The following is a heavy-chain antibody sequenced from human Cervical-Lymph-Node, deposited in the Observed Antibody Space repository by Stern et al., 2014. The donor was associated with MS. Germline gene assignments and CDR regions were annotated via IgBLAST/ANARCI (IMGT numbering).Heavy chain of an antibody. CDR3: ARNFRPPVNYYDALHY. CDR2: LSHTQST. CDR1: GGSINGYY. V-gene: IGHV4-59*01. D-gene: IGHD3-22*01. Sequence: VQLVESGPGLVKPSETLSLTCTVSGGSINGYYWSWSRQPPGKGLEWIGYLSHTQSTNDNPSPKSPVTRSIATTEYHFSLKPDSVTAADTAIYFCARNFRPPVNYYDALHYWGQGMLVTVSS. J-gene: IGHJ4*02.